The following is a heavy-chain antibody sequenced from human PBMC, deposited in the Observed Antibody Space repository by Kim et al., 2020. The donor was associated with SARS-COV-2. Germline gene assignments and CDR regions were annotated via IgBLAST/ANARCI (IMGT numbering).Heavy chain of an antibody. J-gene: IGHJ6*02. V-gene: IGHV3-33*06. D-gene: IGHD3-10*01. CDR2: IWYGGSNK. CDR3: AKFWQPADITLIRVVSYGMVV. Sequence: GGSLRLSCAASGFTFSNYGMHWVRQAPGKGLEWVAAIWYGGSNKYYADSVKGRFTISRDNSKNILYLQMNSLGAADTAVYYCAKFWQPADITLIRVVSYGMVVWRQGTTVTVAS. CDR1: GFTFSNYG.